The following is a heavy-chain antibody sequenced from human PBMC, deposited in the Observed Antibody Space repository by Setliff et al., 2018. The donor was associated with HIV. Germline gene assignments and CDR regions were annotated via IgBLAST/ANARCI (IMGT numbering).Heavy chain of an antibody. CDR2: VNPNSGDA. Sequence: GASVKVSCKAPGYTFTGHYLHWVGQAPGQGLEWLGWVNPNSGDAIYAQNFQGRVTMTRDTSINAAYMELRGLRSDDTAVYYCARNFGLSPSGKYYYYYGMDIWGQGTTVTVSS. D-gene: IGHD3-10*01. CDR1: GYTFTGHY. V-gene: IGHV1-2*02. J-gene: IGHJ6*02. CDR3: ARNFGLSPSGKYYYYYGMDI.